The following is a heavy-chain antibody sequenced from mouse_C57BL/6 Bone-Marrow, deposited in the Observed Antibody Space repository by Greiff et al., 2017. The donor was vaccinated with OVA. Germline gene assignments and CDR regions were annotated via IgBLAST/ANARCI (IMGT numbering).Heavy chain of an antibody. J-gene: IGHJ4*01. CDR1: GFTFSSYG. V-gene: IGHV5-6*01. CDR3: ARQGDSLYYYAMDY. CDR2: ISSGGSYT. Sequence: EVQRVESGGDLVKPGGSLKLSCAASGFTFSSYGMSWVRQTPDKRLEWVATISSGGSYTYYPDSVKGRFTISRDNAKNTLYLQMSSLKSEDTAMYYCARQGDSLYYYAMDYWGQGTSVTVSS. D-gene: IGHD2-13*01.